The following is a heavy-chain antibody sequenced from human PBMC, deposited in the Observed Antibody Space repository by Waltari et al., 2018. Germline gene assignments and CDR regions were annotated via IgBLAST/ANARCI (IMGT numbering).Heavy chain of an antibody. D-gene: IGHD3-3*01. Sequence: QVQLQQWGAGLLKPSETLSLTCVVYGGSFSGYYWSWIRQPPGRGLEWIGEINQSGRTNHNPSLKSRVTISIDTSKNQISLKLRSVTAADTAVYYCARANTIFGVVRTWYYMDVWGKGTTVTVSS. V-gene: IGHV4-34*01. CDR3: ARANTIFGVVRTWYYMDV. CDR1: GGSFSGYY. J-gene: IGHJ6*03. CDR2: INQSGRT.